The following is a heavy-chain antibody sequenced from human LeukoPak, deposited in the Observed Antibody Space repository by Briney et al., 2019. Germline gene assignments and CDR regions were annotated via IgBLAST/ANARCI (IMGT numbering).Heavy chain of an antibody. V-gene: IGHV3-7*01. CDR3: ARLWSLYYYYMDV. Sequence: GGSLRLSCAASGFTFSSYWMSWVRQAPGKGLEWVANIKQDGSEKYYVDSVKGRFTISRDNAKNSLYLQMNSLRAEDTAVYYCARLWSLYYYYMDVWGKGTTVTISS. J-gene: IGHJ6*03. CDR2: IKQDGSEK. CDR1: GFTFSSYW. D-gene: IGHD3-16*01.